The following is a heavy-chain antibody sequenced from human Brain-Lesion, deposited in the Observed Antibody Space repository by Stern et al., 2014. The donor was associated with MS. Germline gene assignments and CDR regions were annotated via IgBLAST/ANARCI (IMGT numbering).Heavy chain of an antibody. D-gene: IGHD6-19*01. V-gene: IGHV1-46*01. CDR2: INPSGVSA. CDR1: GYAFTRYY. CDR3: AEGYSSGWGAEYFQH. Sequence: VQLVESGAEVKKPGASVKVSCKASGYAFTRYYMHWVRHAPGQGLEWMGTINPSGVSANYAQTFQGRVTMTRDTSTSTVYMELSSLRSEDTAVYYCAEGYSSGWGAEYFQHWGQGTLVTVSS. J-gene: IGHJ1*01.